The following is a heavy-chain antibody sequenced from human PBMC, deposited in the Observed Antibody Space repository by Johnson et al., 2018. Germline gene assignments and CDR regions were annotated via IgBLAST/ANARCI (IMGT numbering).Heavy chain of an antibody. D-gene: IGHD4-23*01. CDR1: GFTFSSYG. Sequence: QVQLLESGGGVVQPGRSLRLSCAASGFTFSSYGMHWVRQAPGKGLEWVAVISYAGSNKYYADSVKGRFTISRDNSKNTLYLQMNSRRAEDTALYYCARPVDTYFYYSMDGWGQGTTVTVSS. V-gene: IGHV3-30*03. J-gene: IGHJ6*02. CDR3: ARPVDTYFYYSMDG. CDR2: ISYAGSNK.